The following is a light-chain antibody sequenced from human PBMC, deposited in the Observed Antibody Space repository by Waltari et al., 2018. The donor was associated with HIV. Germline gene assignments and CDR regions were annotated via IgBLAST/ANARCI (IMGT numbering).Light chain of an antibody. V-gene: IGLV2-8*01. CDR1: SSDVGGYNS. CDR3: SSYAGSNNNYV. CDR2: GVS. Sequence: QSALTQPPSASGSPGQSVTISCTGTSSDVGGYNSVSWYQQHPGKAPKLMIDGVSKRPSGVPDRFAGSKSGNTAALTVSGLQAEDEADYYCSSYAGSNNNYVFGTGTKVTVL. J-gene: IGLJ1*01.